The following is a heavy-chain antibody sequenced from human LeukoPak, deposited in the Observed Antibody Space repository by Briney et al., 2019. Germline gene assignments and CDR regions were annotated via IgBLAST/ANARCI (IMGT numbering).Heavy chain of an antibody. CDR1: GFTFDDYA. Sequence: PGRSLRLSCAASGFTFDDYAMHWVRQAPGKGLEWVSGISWNTGSIGYADSVKGRFTISRDNAKNSLYLQMNSLRAEDTALYYCAKDKEIGLYYMDVWGKGTTVTVSS. CDR2: ISWNTGSI. CDR3: AKDKEIGLYYMDV. D-gene: IGHD5-24*01. J-gene: IGHJ6*03. V-gene: IGHV3-9*01.